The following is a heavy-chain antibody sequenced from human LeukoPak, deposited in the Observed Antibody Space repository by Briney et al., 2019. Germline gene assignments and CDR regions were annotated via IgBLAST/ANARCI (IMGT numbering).Heavy chain of an antibody. Sequence: GGSLRLSCAASGFTFSSYNMNWVRQAPGKGLEWVSYISSSSSTIYYADSVKGRFTISRDNPKNSLYLQMNSLRDEDTAVYYCARDYYDRTGYHDAFDIWGQGAMVTVSS. J-gene: IGHJ3*02. CDR3: ARDYYDRTGYHDAFDI. CDR1: GFTFSSYN. D-gene: IGHD3-22*01. V-gene: IGHV3-48*02. CDR2: ISSSSSTI.